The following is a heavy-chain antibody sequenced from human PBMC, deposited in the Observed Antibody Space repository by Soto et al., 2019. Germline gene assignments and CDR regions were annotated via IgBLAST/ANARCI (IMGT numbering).Heavy chain of an antibody. D-gene: IGHD3-16*02. J-gene: IGHJ4*02. CDR1: GFTFSSFA. Sequence: EVQLLESGGDLVQPGGSLRLSCVASGFTFSSFAMTWVRQAPGKGLEWVSTLSGSGGDTYYADSVNGRFTISRDKSKNTLYLQMDGLRVEDTAVYYCAKRGGYDYVWKSYRPDYWGQGTLVTVSS. CDR3: AKRGGYDYVWKSYRPDY. CDR2: LSGSGGDT. V-gene: IGHV3-23*01.